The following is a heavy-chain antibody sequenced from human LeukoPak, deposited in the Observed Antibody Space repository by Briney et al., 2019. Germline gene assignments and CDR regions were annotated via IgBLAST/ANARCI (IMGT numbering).Heavy chain of an antibody. D-gene: IGHD5-24*01. CDR1: GFTFNVRW. Sequence: GGSLRLSCAASGFTFNVRWMHWVRQAPGKGLVWVSRINSDGSGTSHADSVKGRFTISRDNAKNTLYLQMNSLRVEDTAVYFCARARAGYIFDSWGQGTLVTVSS. V-gene: IGHV3-74*01. J-gene: IGHJ4*02. CDR3: ARARAGYIFDS. CDR2: INSDGSGT.